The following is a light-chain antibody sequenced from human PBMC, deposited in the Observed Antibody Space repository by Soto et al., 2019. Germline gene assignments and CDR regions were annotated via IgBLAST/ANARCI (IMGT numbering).Light chain of an antibody. CDR3: QQSYSTPLT. V-gene: IGKV3-15*01. CDR2: GAS. CDR1: QSVSSN. J-gene: IGKJ4*01. Sequence: EIVMTQSPATLSVSPGVRATLSCRASQSVSSNLAWYQQKPGQAPRLLIYGASTRATGIPARFSGSGSGTEFTLTISSLQSEDFATYYCQQSYSTPLTFGGGTKVEIK.